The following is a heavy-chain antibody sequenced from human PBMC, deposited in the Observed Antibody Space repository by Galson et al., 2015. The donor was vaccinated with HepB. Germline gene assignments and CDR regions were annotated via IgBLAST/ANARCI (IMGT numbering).Heavy chain of an antibody. Sequence: SLRLSCAASGFTFSSYSMNWVRQAPGKGLEWVSYISSSSSTIYYADSVKGRFTISRDNAKNSLYLQMNSLRAEDTAVYYCARGGYYYDSSGYYNYYWGQGTLVTVSS. J-gene: IGHJ4*02. V-gene: IGHV3-48*04. CDR1: GFTFSSYS. D-gene: IGHD3-22*01. CDR3: ARGGYYYDSSGYYNYY. CDR2: ISSSSSTI.